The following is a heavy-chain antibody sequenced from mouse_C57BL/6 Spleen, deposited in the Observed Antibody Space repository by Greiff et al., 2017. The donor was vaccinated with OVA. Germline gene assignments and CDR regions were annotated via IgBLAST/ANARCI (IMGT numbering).Heavy chain of an antibody. CDR3: ARQSTVVAPGWYFDV. CDR2: ISSGGSYT. V-gene: IGHV5-6*01. J-gene: IGHJ1*03. D-gene: IGHD1-1*01. CDR1: GLTFSSYG. Sequence: EVKLMESGGDLVKPGGSLKLSCAASGLTFSSYGMSWVRQTPDKMLEWVATISSGGSYTYYPDSVKGRFTISRYNAKTTLYLQMSSLKSEDTAMYYCARQSTVVAPGWYFDVWGTGTTVTVSS.